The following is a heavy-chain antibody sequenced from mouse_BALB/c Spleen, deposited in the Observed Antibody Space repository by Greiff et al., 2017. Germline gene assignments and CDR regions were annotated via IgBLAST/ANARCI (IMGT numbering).Heavy chain of an antibody. V-gene: IGHV1-5*01. D-gene: IGHD3-1*01. CDR2: IYPGNSDT. CDR1: GYSFTSYW. J-gene: IGHJ4*01. Sequence: EVHLVESGTVLARPGASVKMSCKASGYSFTSYWMHWVNQRPGQGLEWIGAIYPGNSDTSYNQKFKGKAKLTAVTSASTAYMELSSLTTEDSAVYYCTREGLEAMDYWGQGTSVTVSS. CDR3: TREGLEAMDY.